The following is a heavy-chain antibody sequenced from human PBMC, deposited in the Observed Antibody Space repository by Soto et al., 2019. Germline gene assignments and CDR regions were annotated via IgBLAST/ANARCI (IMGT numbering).Heavy chain of an antibody. CDR2: FDPEDGET. V-gene: IGHV1-24*01. Sequence: ASVKVSCKVSGYTLTELSMHWVRQAPGKGLEWMGGFDPEDGETIYAQKFQGRVTMTEDTSTDTAYMELSSLRSEDTAVYYCATEMGYGSGSYFTFDYWGQGTLVTVSS. D-gene: IGHD3-10*01. CDR3: ATEMGYGSGSYFTFDY. CDR1: GYTLTELS. J-gene: IGHJ4*02.